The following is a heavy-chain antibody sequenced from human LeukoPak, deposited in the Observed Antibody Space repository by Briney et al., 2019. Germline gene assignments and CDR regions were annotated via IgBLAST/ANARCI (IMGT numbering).Heavy chain of an antibody. V-gene: IGHV3-21*01. CDR3: ARTMRASRSSPKNGAFDI. J-gene: IGHJ3*02. Sequence: PGGSLRLSCAASGFTFSRYGMSWVRQAPGKGLEWVSSISSSSSYIYYADSVKGRFTISRDNAKNSLYLQMNSLRAEDTAVYYCARTMRASRSSPKNGAFDIWGQGTMVTVSS. D-gene: IGHD6-13*01. CDR1: GFTFSRYG. CDR2: ISSSSSYI.